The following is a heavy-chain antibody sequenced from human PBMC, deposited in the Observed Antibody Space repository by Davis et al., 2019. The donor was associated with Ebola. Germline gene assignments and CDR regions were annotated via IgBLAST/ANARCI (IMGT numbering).Heavy chain of an antibody. V-gene: IGHV3-7*03. D-gene: IGHD2-15*01. J-gene: IGHJ4*02. CDR2: IKEDGSEK. CDR1: GFTFRSYW. CDR3: VRDATRGGDFDY. Sequence: PGGSLRLSCAASGFTFRSYWMSWVRQAPGKGLEWVAKIKEDGSEKLEVDSVKGRFTISRDNAKDSLYLQMNNLRAEDTALYYCVRDATRGGDFDYWGQGTLVTVSS.